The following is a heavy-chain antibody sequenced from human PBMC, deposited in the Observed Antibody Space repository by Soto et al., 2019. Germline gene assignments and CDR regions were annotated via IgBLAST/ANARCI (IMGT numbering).Heavy chain of an antibody. J-gene: IGHJ4*02. CDR1: GFTFSSYG. D-gene: IGHD4-4*01. CDR2: IWYDGSNK. CDR3: AREGRDYISFYYFDY. V-gene: IGHV3-33*01. Sequence: GGSLRLSCAASGFTFSSYGMHWVRQAPGKGLEWVAVIWYDGSNKYYADSVKGRFTISRDNSKNTLYLQMNSLRAEDTAVYYCAREGRDYISFYYFDYWGQGTLVTVSS.